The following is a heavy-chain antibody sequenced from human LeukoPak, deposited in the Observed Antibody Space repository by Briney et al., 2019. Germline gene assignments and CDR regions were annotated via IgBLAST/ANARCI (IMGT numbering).Heavy chain of an antibody. V-gene: IGHV4-4*02. CDR3: ARLIAVAGISSPAGY. Sequence: SETLSLTCTVSGGSITSNHWSWVRQPPGKGLEWIGQVHHSGGTSYNPSLRSRVTISIDKSENQFSLKLNSVTAADTAVYYCARLIAVAGISSPAGYWGQGTLVTVSS. D-gene: IGHD6-19*01. CDR1: GGSITSNH. CDR2: VHHSGGT. J-gene: IGHJ4*02.